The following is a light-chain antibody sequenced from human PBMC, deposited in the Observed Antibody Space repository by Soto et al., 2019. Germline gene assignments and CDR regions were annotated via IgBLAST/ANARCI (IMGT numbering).Light chain of an antibody. CDR1: QSVSSTY. CDR2: GAS. CDR3: QQYGSSPPIT. V-gene: IGKV3-20*01. Sequence: EIVLTQSPGTLSLSPGERATLSCRASQSVSSTYLAWYQQKPGQAPRLLIYGASSRATGIPDRLIGSGSGTDVTLTISRLAPADCAVYYCQQYGSSPPITFGQGTRLEIK. J-gene: IGKJ5*01.